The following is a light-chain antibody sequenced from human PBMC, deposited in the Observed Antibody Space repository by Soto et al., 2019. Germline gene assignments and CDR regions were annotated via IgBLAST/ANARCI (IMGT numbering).Light chain of an antibody. Sequence: SYELTQPPSVSVSPGQTASITCSGDKLGEKYASWYQQKPGQSPVLVIYQDSKRPSGIPERFSGSNSGNTATLTISGTQAMDEADYYCQTWDSSTNVVFGGGTKLTVL. CDR1: KLGEKY. CDR3: QTWDSSTNVV. V-gene: IGLV3-1*01. J-gene: IGLJ2*01. CDR2: QDS.